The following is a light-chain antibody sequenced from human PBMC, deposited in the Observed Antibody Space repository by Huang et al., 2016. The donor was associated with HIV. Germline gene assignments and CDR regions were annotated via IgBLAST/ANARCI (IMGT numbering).Light chain of an antibody. CDR1: HSIKTN. J-gene: IGKJ2*01. V-gene: IGKV3-15*01. CDR2: GAS. Sequence: ETLMTQSPATLSVSPGERATLSCRASHSIKTNLAWDQQKPGQAPRRLSYGASTRATDIPDRFSGSGSETDFTLTISSLQSEDFAIYYCQEYNNWPPYAFGQGTKLEIK. CDR3: QEYNNWPPYA.